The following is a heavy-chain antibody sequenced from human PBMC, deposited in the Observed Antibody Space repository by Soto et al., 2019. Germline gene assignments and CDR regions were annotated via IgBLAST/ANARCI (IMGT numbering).Heavy chain of an antibody. Sequence: SETLSLTCAVYGGSFSGYYWSWIRQPPGKGLEWIAEINHSGSTNYNPSLKSRVTISVDTSKNQFSLKLSSVTAADTAVYYCARGIRISLFGVVIRGNWLDPLGLETLVTV. CDR1: GGSFSGYY. V-gene: IGHV4-34*01. J-gene: IGHJ5*02. CDR2: INHSGST. D-gene: IGHD3-3*02. CDR3: ARGIRISLFGVVIRGNWLDP.